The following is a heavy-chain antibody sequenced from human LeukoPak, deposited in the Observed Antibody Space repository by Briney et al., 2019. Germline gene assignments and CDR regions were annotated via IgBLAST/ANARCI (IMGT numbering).Heavy chain of an antibody. V-gene: IGHV3-23*01. CDR2: ISASGRTT. CDR3: AKTYYDFWSGYYGGWFDP. Sequence: CAMSWVRQAPGKGLEWVSHISASGRTTDYADSVKGRFTISRDNSKSTLYLQMNSLRAEDTALYYCAKTYYDFWSGYYGGWFDPWGQGTLVTVAS. J-gene: IGHJ5*02. D-gene: IGHD3-3*01. CDR1: CA.